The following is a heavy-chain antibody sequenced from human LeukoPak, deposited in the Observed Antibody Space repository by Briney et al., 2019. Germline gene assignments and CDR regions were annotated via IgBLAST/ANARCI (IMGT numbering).Heavy chain of an antibody. V-gene: IGHV4-59*08. D-gene: IGHD3-16*02. Sequence: SETLSLTCTVSGGSISSFYWSWIRQPPGRGLEWIGSIYYSGGTNSNPSLKSRVTLSVDTSKNQFSLKLSSVTAADTAVYYCARMDPGDYVWGSYRYANDIDYWGQGTLVTVSS. J-gene: IGHJ4*02. CDR3: ARMDPGDYVWGSYRYANDIDY. CDR2: IYYSGGT. CDR1: GGSISSFY.